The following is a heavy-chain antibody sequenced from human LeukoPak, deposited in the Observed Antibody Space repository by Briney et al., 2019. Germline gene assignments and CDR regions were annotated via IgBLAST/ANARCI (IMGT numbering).Heavy chain of an antibody. V-gene: IGHV3-23*01. CDR2: IYSGGYT. J-gene: IGHJ4*02. CDR1: GFTFSSSA. Sequence: GGSLRLSCAASGFTFSSSAMSWVRQAPGKGLEWVSVIYSGGYTDYADSVKGRFSISRDNSQNTVYLQMNSLRVEDTAIYYCARDWPGIDYWGQGTLVIVSS. CDR3: ARDWPGIDY.